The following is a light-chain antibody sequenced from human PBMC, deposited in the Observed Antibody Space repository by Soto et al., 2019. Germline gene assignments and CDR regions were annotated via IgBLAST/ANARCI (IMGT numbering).Light chain of an antibody. Sequence: ETVMTQSPVTLSVSPGDTATLSFRASQRVSSHLAWYQQKPGQAPRLLIYGASNRATGIPDRFSGSGSGTDFTLTISRLEPEDFAVYYCQQYGSSGTFGQGTKVDIK. CDR2: GAS. CDR1: QRVSSH. V-gene: IGKV3-20*01. J-gene: IGKJ1*01. CDR3: QQYGSSGT.